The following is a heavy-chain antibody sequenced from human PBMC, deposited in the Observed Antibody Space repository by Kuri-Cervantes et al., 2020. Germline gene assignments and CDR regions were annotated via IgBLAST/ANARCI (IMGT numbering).Heavy chain of an antibody. J-gene: IGHJ3*02. Sequence: GGSLRLSCAASGFTFSSYGMHWVRQAPGKGLEWVAFIRYDGSNKYYADSVKGRFTISRDNSKNTLYLQMNSLRAEDTAVYYCAKDFSGATEDDAFDIWGQGTMVTVSS. CDR2: IRYDGSNK. V-gene: IGHV3-30*02. CDR1: GFTFSSYG. D-gene: IGHD1-26*01. CDR3: AKDFSGATEDDAFDI.